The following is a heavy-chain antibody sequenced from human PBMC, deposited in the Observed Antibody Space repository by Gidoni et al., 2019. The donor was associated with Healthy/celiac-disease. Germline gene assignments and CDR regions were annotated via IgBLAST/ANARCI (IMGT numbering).Heavy chain of an antibody. V-gene: IGHV1-2*02. CDR1: GYTLTGYY. Sequence: QVQLVQSGAEVKKPGASVKVSCTASGYTLTGYYMHWVRQAPGHGLEWMGWINPNSGGTNYAQKFQGRVTMTRDTSISTAYMELSRLRSDDTAVYYCASNGDYDFWSGYYFYYMDVWGKGTTVTVSS. CDR2: INPNSGGT. CDR3: ASNGDYDFWSGYYFYYMDV. D-gene: IGHD3-3*01. J-gene: IGHJ6*03.